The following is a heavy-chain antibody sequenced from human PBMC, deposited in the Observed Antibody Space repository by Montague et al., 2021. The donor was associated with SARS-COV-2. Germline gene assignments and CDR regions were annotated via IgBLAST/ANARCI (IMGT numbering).Heavy chain of an antibody. CDR3: ARHGKTRIAMIVVVIGYFDY. CDR1: GASISSSSYY. D-gene: IGHD3-22*01. J-gene: IGHJ4*02. Sequence: SETLSLTCTVSGASISSSSYYWGWIRQPPGKGLEWIGSIYYSGSTYYNPSLKSRVTISVDTSKNQFSLKLSSVTAADTAVYYCARHGKTRIAMIVVVIGYFDYWGQRTLVTVSS. CDR2: IYYSGST. V-gene: IGHV4-39*01.